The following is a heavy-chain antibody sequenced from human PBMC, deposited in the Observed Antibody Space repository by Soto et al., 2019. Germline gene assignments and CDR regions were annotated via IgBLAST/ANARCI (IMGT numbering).Heavy chain of an antibody. Sequence: QVQLVQSGAEVKKPGSSVKVSCKASGGTFSSYAISWVRQAPGQELEWMGGIIPIFATANYAQKFQGRVTITADGCTNTAYMELSTLRFEDTAVYYCARDSVVAKHAFDIWGQGTMVTVSS. CDR2: IIPIFATA. CDR1: GGTFSSYA. D-gene: IGHD2-15*01. J-gene: IGHJ3*02. V-gene: IGHV1-69*12. CDR3: ARDSVVAKHAFDI.